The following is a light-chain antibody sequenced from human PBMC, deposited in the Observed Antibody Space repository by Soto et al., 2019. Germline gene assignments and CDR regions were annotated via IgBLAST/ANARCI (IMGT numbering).Light chain of an antibody. Sequence: DFVMTQSSDSLAVSLGERATIHCKSSRSVVYSPNNQNQLACYQHNTGHPPKLLIYWASTRESGVPDRFSGSGSGTDFTLTISSLQAEEVAVYYCQQYYSTPMFTFGQGTKLEIK. J-gene: IGKJ2*01. CDR2: WAS. V-gene: IGKV4-1*01. CDR3: QQYYSTPMFT. CDR1: RSVVYSPNNQNQ.